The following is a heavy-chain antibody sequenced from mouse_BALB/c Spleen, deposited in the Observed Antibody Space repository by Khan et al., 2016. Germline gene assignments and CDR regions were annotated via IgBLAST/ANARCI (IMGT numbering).Heavy chain of an antibody. CDR3: ARRKRLDIYYAMDY. J-gene: IGHJ4*01. Sequence: QIQLVQSGPELKKPGETVKISCKASGYTFTNYGMNWVKQAPGKGLKWMGWIKTYTVEATYVDDFKGRFAYSLETSASPAALQINYLHNEDMATYFSARRKRLDIYYAMDYWDQGTSVTVSS. CDR1: GYTFTNYG. D-gene: IGHD1-2*01. CDR2: IKTYTVEA. V-gene: IGHV9-1*02.